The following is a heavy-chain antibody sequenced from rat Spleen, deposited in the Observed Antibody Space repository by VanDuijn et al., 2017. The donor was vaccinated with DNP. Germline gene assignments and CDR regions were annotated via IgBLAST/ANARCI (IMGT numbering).Heavy chain of an antibody. CDR3: ASGFGWFAY. V-gene: IGHV5-31*01. D-gene: IGHD4-1*01. J-gene: IGHJ3*01. CDR1: GFTFNNDW. Sequence: EVQLVESGGDPVQPGRSLTLSCVVSGFTFNNDWMTWVRQVPGKGLEWVASITTGGDITYYPDSVKGRFTVSRDHAKNPLYLRLNSLRSEDTATYYCASGFGWFAYWGQGTLVTVSS. CDR2: ITTGGDIT.